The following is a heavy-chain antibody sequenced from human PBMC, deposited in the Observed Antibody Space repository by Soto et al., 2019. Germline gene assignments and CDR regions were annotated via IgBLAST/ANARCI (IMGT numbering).Heavy chain of an antibody. Sequence: PGGSLRLSCAASGFAVSDNYMSWVRQAPGKGLEWVSAISSSSYIYYADSVKGRFTISRDNAKNSLYLQMNSLRAEDTAVYYCARDAEWEWKQLWKYSHGMDVWSRGTTVTVSS. CDR2: ISSSSYI. V-gene: IGHV3-21*01. CDR1: GFAVSDNY. D-gene: IGHD5-18*01. J-gene: IGHJ6*02. CDR3: ARDAEWEWKQLWKYSHGMDV.